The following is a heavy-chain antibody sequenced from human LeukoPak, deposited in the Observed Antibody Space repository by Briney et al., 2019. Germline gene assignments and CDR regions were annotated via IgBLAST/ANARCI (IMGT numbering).Heavy chain of an antibody. CDR3: ARTHSSTYHFDF. D-gene: IGHD2/OR15-2a*01. V-gene: IGHV2-70*16. J-gene: IGHJ4*02. CDR2: IDWDDDK. Sequence: TLSLTCTVSGGSISSGDYYWSWIRQPPGKALEWLARIDWDDDKFYSTSLKTRLTISKDTSKNQVVLTMTSMDPVDTATYYCARTHSSTYHFDFWGQGTLVTVSS. CDR1: GGSISSGDYY.